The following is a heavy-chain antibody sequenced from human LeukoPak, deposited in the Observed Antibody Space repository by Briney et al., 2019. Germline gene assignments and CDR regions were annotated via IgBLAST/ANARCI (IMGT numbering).Heavy chain of an antibody. Sequence: SGGSLRLSCAASGFTFSSYWMSWVRQAPGKGLEWVSAISGSGGSTYYADSVKGRFTISRDNSKNTLYLQMNSLRAEATAVYYCAMRWSYYGSGSSFDYWGQGTLVTVSS. D-gene: IGHD3-10*01. J-gene: IGHJ4*02. V-gene: IGHV3-23*01. CDR3: AMRWSYYGSGSSFDY. CDR2: ISGSGGST. CDR1: GFTFSSYW.